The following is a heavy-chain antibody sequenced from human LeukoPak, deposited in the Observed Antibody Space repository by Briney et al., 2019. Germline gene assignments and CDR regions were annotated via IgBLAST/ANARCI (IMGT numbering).Heavy chain of an antibody. CDR2: TIPIFGTA. V-gene: IGHV1-69*01. D-gene: IGHD2-15*01. CDR1: GGTFSSYA. CDR3: ARGYCSGGSCYADAFDI. J-gene: IGHJ3*02. Sequence: SVKVSCKASGGTFSSYAISWVRQAPGQGLEWMGGTIPIFGTANYAQKFQGRVTITADESTSTAYMELSSLRSEDTAVYYCARGYCSGGSCYADAFDIWGQGTMVTVSS.